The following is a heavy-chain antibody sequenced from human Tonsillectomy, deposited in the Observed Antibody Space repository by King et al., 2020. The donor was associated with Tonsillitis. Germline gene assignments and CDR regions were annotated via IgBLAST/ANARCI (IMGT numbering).Heavy chain of an antibody. J-gene: IGHJ4*02. CDR1: GGTFDNNA. V-gene: IGHV1-69*12. CDR3: ARAVGDYDYIWGTYRPSTFDY. CDR2: IIPFFGTA. D-gene: IGHD3-16*01. Sequence: QLVQSGAEVKKPGSSVKVSCQASGGTFDNNAISWVRQAPGQGLEWMGGIIPFFGTAVYAQKFQGRVTPTADESTNTAYMELSSLRSEDTAVYYCARAVGDYDYIWGTYRPSTFDYWGQGTLVTVSS.